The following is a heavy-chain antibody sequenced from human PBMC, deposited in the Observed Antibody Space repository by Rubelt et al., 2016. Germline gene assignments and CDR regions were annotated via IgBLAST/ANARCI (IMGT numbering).Heavy chain of an antibody. V-gene: IGHV4-59*12. Sequence: QVQLQESGPGLVKPSETLSLTCTVSGGSISSYYWSWIRQPPGKGLEWIGYIYYSGSTNYNPSLKSRITISVDTSKNQFSLSLKSVTAADPAVYYCSVLPDFDYWRQGTLVTVSS. CDR3: SVLPDFDY. J-gene: IGHJ4*02. CDR1: GGSISSYY. D-gene: IGHD4/OR15-4a*01. CDR2: IYYSGST.